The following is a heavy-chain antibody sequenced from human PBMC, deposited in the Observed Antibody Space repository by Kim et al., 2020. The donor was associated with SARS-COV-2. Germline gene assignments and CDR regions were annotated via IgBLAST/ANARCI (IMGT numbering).Heavy chain of an antibody. CDR1: GDSITSGSYY. CDR2: IYFNGAT. J-gene: IGHJ6*02. D-gene: IGHD2-2*01. Sequence: SETLSLTCTVSGDSITSGSYYWGWLRPPPGKGLAWIGSIYFNGATYSNPSLKSRITIFLDTSKIQFSLNLRSATAADTAVYYCSRVGAAYTSCRMDFWC. CDR3: SRVGAAYTSCRMDF. V-gene: IGHV4-39*01.